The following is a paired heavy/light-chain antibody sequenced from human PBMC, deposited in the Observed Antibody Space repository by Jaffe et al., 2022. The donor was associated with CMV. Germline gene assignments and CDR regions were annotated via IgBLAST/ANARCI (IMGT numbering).Light chain of an antibody. CDR2: GAS. CDR1: QIVSSNY. V-gene: IGKV3-20*01. CDR3: QQYGSSPPYT. Sequence: EIVLTQSPGTLSLSPGERATLSCRASQIVSSNYLAWYQQKPGQAPRLLIYGASSRATGIPDRFRGSGSGTDFTLTISRLEPEDFAVFYCQQYGSSPPYTFGQGTKVEIK. J-gene: IGKJ2*01.
Heavy chain of an antibody. V-gene: IGHV3-23*01. CDR1: GFAFSNYD. D-gene: IGHD3-16*01. J-gene: IGHJ4*02. Sequence: EVQLLESGGGLVQPGGSLRLSCAASGFAFSNYDMTWVRQAPGKGLEWVSTLSGTDGNTYYADSVKGRFTISRDNSRKTLYLQMNSLRAEDTAIYYCAKKDYLQFAFDYWGQGTLVTVSS. CDR3: AKKDYLQFAFDY. CDR2: LSGTDGNT.